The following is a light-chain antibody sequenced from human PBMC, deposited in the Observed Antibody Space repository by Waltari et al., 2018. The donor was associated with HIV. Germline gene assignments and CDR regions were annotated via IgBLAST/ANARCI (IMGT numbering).Light chain of an antibody. CDR1: QNVGAW. V-gene: IGKV1-5*03. CDR3: HQYSDYLGS. J-gene: IGKJ1*01. Sequence: DIHMSQSPPPLTASIGDRVNITCRASQNVGAWLAWYQQKPGEAPNLLIYKATNVEGGVPSRFSGSASGTDFTLTIDSLHPDDFATYYCHQYSDYLGSFGQGTKVEVK. CDR2: KAT.